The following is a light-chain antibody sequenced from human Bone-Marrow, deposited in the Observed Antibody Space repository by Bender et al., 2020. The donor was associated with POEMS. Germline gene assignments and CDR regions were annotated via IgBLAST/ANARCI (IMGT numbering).Light chain of an antibody. CDR1: ELANQY. J-gene: IGLJ3*02. Sequence: SYELTQPPSVSVSPGQTARITCSGDELANQYGYWYQQKAGQAPVVVIYKDTERPSGIPERFSGSISGTMATLTISGVQAEDEADYYCQSADTSGNWVFGGGTKLTVL. CDR3: QSADTSGNWV. V-gene: IGLV3-25*03. CDR2: KDT.